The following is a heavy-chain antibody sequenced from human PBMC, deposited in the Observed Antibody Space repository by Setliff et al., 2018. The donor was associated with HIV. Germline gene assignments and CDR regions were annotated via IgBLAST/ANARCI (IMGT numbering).Heavy chain of an antibody. D-gene: IGHD3-22*01. V-gene: IGHV1-46*01. CDR3: ARERLGRSGFEYLQH. J-gene: IGHJ1*01. CDR1: GYTFISYG. Sequence: ASVKVSCKASGYTFISYGITWVRQAPGQGLEWMGVINPSGGSTIYAQKFQGRVTMTRDTSTSTVYMQLSTLRSEDTAVYYCARERLGRSGFEYLQHWGQGTLVTVSS. CDR2: INPSGGST.